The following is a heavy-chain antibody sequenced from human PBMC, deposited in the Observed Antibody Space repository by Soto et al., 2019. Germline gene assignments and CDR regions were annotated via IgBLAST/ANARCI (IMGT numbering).Heavy chain of an antibody. CDR2: IVVGSGNT. D-gene: IGHD3-3*01. J-gene: IGHJ4*02. CDR3: AAVSNFWNGYNN. Sequence: SVKVSCKASGFTFTSSAVQWVRQARGQRLEWIGWIVVGSGNTNYAQKFQERVTITRDMSTSTAYMELSSLRSEDTAVYYCAAVSNFWNGYNNWGQGTLVTVSS. V-gene: IGHV1-58*01. CDR1: GFTFTSSA.